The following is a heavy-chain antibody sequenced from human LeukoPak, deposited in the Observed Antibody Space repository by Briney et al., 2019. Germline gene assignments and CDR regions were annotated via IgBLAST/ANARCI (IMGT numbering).Heavy chain of an antibody. D-gene: IGHD3-22*01. V-gene: IGHV4-30-2*01. Sequence: PSETLSLTCAVSGGSISSGGYSWSWIRQPPGKGLEWIGYIYHSGSTYYNPSLKSRVTISVDRSKNQFSLKLSSVTAADTAVYYCARAASGYYDSSGGAFDIWGQGTMVTVSS. CDR1: GGSISSGGYS. CDR2: IYHSGST. CDR3: ARAASGYYDSSGGAFDI. J-gene: IGHJ3*02.